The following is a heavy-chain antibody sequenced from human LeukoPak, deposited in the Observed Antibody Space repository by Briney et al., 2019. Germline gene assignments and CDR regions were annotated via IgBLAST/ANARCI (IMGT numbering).Heavy chain of an antibody. CDR2: INPNSGGT. CDR1: GYTFTGYY. Sequence: ASVTVSCKASGYTFTGYYMHWVRQAPGQGLEWMGWINPNSGGTNYAQRFQGGVTMTRDTPIRTAYMEPSRPRADDTAVYYCARGRLPLSTFGGVIASYYMDVWGKGTTVTVSS. CDR3: ARGRLPLSTFGGVIASYYMDV. J-gene: IGHJ6*03. D-gene: IGHD3-16*02. V-gene: IGHV1-2*02.